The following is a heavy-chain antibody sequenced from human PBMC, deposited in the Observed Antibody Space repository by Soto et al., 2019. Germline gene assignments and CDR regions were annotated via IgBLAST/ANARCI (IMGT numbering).Heavy chain of an antibody. CDR1: GFKVDAYA. CDR2: ISWSSANI. D-gene: IGHD7-27*01. J-gene: IGHJ2*01. Sequence: EVQLVQSGGGLGQPGWSLRLSCAASGFKVDAYAMHWVRQAPGKGLEWVSGISWSSANIDYADSVKGRVTISRDNAKNCLYLQMSSRRAEDTALYYCTKAKLGSLCWYFDLWGRGTLVTVSS. CDR3: TKAKLGSLCWYFDL. V-gene: IGHV3-9*01.